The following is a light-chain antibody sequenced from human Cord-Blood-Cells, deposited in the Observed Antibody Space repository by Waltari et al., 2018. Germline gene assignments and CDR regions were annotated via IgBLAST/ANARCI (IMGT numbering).Light chain of an antibody. CDR2: AAS. CDR1: QSISSY. V-gene: IGKV1-39*01. J-gene: IGKJ4*01. Sequence: DIQMSQSPSSLSASVGVRVTITCPASQSISSYLNLYQQKAGTAPKLLIYAASSLQRGVQSRFSGSGSGTDLTLTISSLQPEDFATYYSQQSYSTPLTFGGGTKVEIK. CDR3: QQSYSTPLT.